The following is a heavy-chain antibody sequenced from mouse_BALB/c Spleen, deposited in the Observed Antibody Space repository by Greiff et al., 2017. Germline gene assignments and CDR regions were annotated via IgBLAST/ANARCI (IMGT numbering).Heavy chain of an antibody. CDR2: IWGDGST. D-gene: IGHD2-14*01. CDR1: GFSLTGYG. V-gene: IGHV2-6-7*01. Sequence: VKLVESGPGLVAPSQSLSITCTVSGFSLTGYGVNWVRQPPGKGLEWLGMIWGDGSTDYNSALKSRLSISKDNSKSQVFLKMNSLQTDDTARYYCAREGYYRYDRIYYYAMDYWGQGTSVTVSS. CDR3: AREGYYRYDRIYYYAMDY. J-gene: IGHJ4*01.